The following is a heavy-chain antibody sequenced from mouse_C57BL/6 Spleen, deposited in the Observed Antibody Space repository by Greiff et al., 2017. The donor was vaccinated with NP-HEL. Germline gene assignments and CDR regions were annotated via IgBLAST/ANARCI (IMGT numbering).Heavy chain of an antibody. V-gene: IGHV1-82*01. CDR2: IYPGDGDT. CDR3: ARRGDYDVGDAMDY. J-gene: IGHJ4*01. D-gene: IGHD2-4*01. Sequence: LEESGPELVKPGASVKISCKASGYAFSSSWMNWVKQRPGKGLEWIGRIYPGDGDTNYNGKFKGKATLTADKSSSTAYMQLSSLTSEDSAVYFCARRGDYDVGDAMDYWGQGTSVTVSS. CDR1: GYAFSSSW.